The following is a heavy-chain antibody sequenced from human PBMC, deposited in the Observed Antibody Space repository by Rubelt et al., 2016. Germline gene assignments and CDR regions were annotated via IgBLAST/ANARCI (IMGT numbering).Heavy chain of an antibody. CDR1: GYTFTSYG. D-gene: IGHD3-10*01. CDR3: ARDPLPVRGVIMTPTH. V-gene: IGHV1-18*01. CDR2: ISAYNGNT. J-gene: IGHJ4*02. Sequence: QVQLVQSGAEVKKPGASVKVSCKASGYTFTSYGISWVRQAPGQGLEWMGWISAYNGNTNYAQKLQGRGDMTTDTSTSTAYVELRSLRSDDTAVYYCARDPLPVRGVIMTPTHWGQGTLVTVSS.